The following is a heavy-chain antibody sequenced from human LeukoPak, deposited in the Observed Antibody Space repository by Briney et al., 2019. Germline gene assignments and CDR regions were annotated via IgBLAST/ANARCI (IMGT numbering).Heavy chain of an antibody. Sequence: PSENLSLTCAVYGGSFSGYYWSWIRQPPGKGLEWIGEINHSGSTNYNPSLKSRVTISVDTSKNQFSLKLSSVTAADTAVYYCARGLEVTTNYFDYWGQGTLVTVSS. V-gene: IGHV4-34*01. J-gene: IGHJ4*02. CDR3: ARGLEVTTNYFDY. CDR1: GGSFSGYY. CDR2: INHSGST. D-gene: IGHD4-17*01.